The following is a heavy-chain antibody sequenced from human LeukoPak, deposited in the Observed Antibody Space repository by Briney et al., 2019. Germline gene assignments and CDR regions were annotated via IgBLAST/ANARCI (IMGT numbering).Heavy chain of an antibody. V-gene: IGHV3-7*01. J-gene: IGHJ4*02. Sequence: GGSLRLSFAASGFTFSSYWMSWVRQAPGKGLEWVANIKQDGSEKYYVDSVKGRFTISRDNAKNSLYLQMNSLRAEDTAVYYCARDCCGGDCCIFDYWGQGTLVTVSS. CDR1: GFTFSSYW. CDR3: ARDCCGGDCCIFDY. CDR2: IKQDGSEK. D-gene: IGHD2-21*02.